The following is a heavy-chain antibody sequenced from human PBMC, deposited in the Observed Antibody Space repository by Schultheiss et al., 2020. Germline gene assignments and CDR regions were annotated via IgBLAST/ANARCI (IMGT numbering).Heavy chain of an antibody. V-gene: IGHV3-30*02. Sequence: GGSLRLSCAASGFTFSSYGMHWVRQAPGKGLEWVAFIWYDGSNKYYADSVKGRFTISRDNSKNTLYLQMNSLRAEDTAVYYCAKGDIVVVPAAGDDAFDIWGQGTMVTVSS. D-gene: IGHD2-2*01. J-gene: IGHJ3*02. CDR1: GFTFSSYG. CDR2: IWYDGSNK. CDR3: AKGDIVVVPAAGDDAFDI.